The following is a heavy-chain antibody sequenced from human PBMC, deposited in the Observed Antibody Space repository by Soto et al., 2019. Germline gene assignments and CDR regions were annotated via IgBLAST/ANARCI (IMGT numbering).Heavy chain of an antibody. V-gene: IGHV4-59*01. J-gene: IGHJ5*02. CDR3: ARDRIAPYGTYWLDL. Sequence: SETLSLTCTVSGGSISNYYWSWIRQSPGKGLEWIGYLSNSGITNYNPSLESRVTISRDTSTNQFSLKLTSVTAADTAVYYCARDRIAPYGTYWLDLWGQGTLVTVSS. D-gene: IGHD1-1*01. CDR2: LSNSGIT. CDR1: GGSISNYY.